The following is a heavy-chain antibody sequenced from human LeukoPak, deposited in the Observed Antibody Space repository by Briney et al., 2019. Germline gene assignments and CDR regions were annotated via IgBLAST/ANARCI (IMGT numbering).Heavy chain of an antibody. Sequence: ASVKVSCKASGGTFSSYAISWVRQAPGKGLEWMGGFDPEDGETIYAQKFQGRVTMTEDTSTDTAYMELSSLRSEDTAVYYCATAFPWGAPPFDYWGQGTLVTVSS. V-gene: IGHV1-24*01. CDR1: GGTFSSYA. D-gene: IGHD1-26*01. J-gene: IGHJ4*02. CDR2: FDPEDGET. CDR3: ATAFPWGAPPFDY.